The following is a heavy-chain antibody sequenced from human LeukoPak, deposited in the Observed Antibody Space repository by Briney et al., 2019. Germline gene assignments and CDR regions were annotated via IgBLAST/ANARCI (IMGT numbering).Heavy chain of an antibody. Sequence: GASVKVSCKASGYTFTSYGISWVRQAPGQGLEWMGWMNPNSGNTGYAQKFQGRVTITRNTSISTAYMELSSLRSEDTAVYYCAFSYSSSPGLKNYWGQGTPVTVSS. V-gene: IGHV1-8*03. D-gene: IGHD6-6*01. CDR3: AFSYSSSPGLKNY. CDR1: GYTFTSYG. J-gene: IGHJ4*02. CDR2: MNPNSGNT.